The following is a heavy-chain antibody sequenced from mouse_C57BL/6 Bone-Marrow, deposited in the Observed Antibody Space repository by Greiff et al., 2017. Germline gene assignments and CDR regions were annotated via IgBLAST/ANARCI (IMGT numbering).Heavy chain of an antibody. CDR2: LYPSDSET. J-gene: IGHJ3*01. CDR1: GYTFTSYW. D-gene: IGHD4-1*01. Sequence: VQLQQPGAELVRPGSSVKLSCKASGYTFTSYWMDWVKQRPGQGLEWIGNLYPSDSETHYNQKFKDKATLTVDKSSSTAYMQLSSLTSEDSAVYYCARGWDVSAYWGLGTLVTVSA. CDR3: ARGWDVSAY. V-gene: IGHV1-61*01.